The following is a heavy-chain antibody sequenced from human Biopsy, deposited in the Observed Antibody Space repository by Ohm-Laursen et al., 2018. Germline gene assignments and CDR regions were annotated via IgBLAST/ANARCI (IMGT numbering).Heavy chain of an antibody. V-gene: IGHV1-69*10. D-gene: IGHD3-3*01. J-gene: IGHJ4*02. Sequence: SVKVSCKASGGTFSNYAISWVRQAPGEGLEWMGGIIAVSGLVNYAPKFQGRVSITADKSTTTAYMELSNLKSEDAAVYYCATPFQYYDSWGGYPPFDHWGQGTLVTVSS. CDR2: IIAVSGLV. CDR1: GGTFSNYA. CDR3: ATPFQYYDSWGGYPPFDH.